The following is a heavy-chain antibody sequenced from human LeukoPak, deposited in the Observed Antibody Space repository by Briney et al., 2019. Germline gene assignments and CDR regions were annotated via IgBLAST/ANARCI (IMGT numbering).Heavy chain of an antibody. CDR1: GGSISSYY. J-gene: IGHJ5*02. D-gene: IGHD1-1*01. Sequence: SETLSLTCTVSGGSISSYYWSWIRQPAGKGLEWIGRICTSGSTNYNPSLKSRVTMSVDTSKNQFSLKLSSVTAADTAVYYCARGRPLQNWFDPWGQGTLVTVSS. CDR2: ICTSGST. CDR3: ARGRPLQNWFDP. V-gene: IGHV4-4*07.